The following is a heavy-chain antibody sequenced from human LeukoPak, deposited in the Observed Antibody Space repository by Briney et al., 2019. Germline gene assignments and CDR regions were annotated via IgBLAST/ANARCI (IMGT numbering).Heavy chain of an antibody. V-gene: IGHV1-69*05. Sequence: GASVKVSCKASGGTFSSYAISWVRQAPGQGLEWMGRIIPIFGTANYAQKFQGRVTLTTDESTSTASMELSSLRSEDTAVYYCARDMYYDSSGYYSRLFDYWGQGTLVTVSS. D-gene: IGHD3-22*01. J-gene: IGHJ4*02. CDR1: GGTFSSYA. CDR3: ARDMYYDSSGYYSRLFDY. CDR2: IIPIFGTA.